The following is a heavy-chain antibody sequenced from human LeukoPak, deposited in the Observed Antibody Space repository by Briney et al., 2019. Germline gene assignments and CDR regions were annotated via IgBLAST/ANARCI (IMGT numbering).Heavy chain of an antibody. D-gene: IGHD6-13*01. Sequence: GGSLRLSCAASGFTFSSYGMHWVRQAPGKGLEWVAVISYDGSNKYYADSVKGRFTISRDNSKNTLYLQMNTLKTEDTAVYYCARSSSNWYPLLEYWGQGTLVTVSS. CDR1: GFTFSSYG. CDR3: ARSSSNWYPLLEY. CDR2: ISYDGSNK. J-gene: IGHJ4*02. V-gene: IGHV3-30*03.